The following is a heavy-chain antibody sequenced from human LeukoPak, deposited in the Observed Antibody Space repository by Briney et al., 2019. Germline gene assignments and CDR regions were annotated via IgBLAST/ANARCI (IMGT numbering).Heavy chain of an antibody. J-gene: IGHJ5*02. D-gene: IGHD2-15*01. V-gene: IGHV4-34*01. CDR3: ARGLVIAELSSAWFDP. Sequence: SETLSLTCAVYGGSFSDYYWSWIRQPPGKGLEWIGEINHSGSTNYNPSLKSRVTISVDTSKNQFSLKLSSVTAADTAVYYCARGLVIAELSSAWFDPWGQGTLVTVSS. CDR1: GGSFSDYY. CDR2: INHSGST.